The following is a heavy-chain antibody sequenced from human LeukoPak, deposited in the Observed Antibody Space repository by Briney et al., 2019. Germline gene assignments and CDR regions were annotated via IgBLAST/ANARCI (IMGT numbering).Heavy chain of an antibody. CDR2: ISAYNGNT. D-gene: IGHD2-15*01. CDR3: ARETLPGYCSGGSCYSGWFDP. V-gene: IGHV1-18*01. Sequence: ASVKVSCKASGYTFTSYGISWVRQAPGQGLEWMGWISAYNGNTNYAQKLQGRVTMTTDTSTSTAYMELRSLRSDDTAVYYCARETLPGYCSGGSCYSGWFDPWGQGTLVTVSS. CDR1: GYTFTSYG. J-gene: IGHJ5*02.